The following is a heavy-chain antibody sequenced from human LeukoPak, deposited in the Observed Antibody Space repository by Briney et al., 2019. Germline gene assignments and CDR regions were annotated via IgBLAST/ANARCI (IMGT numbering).Heavy chain of an antibody. D-gene: IGHD2-2*01. Sequence: SETLSLTCAVYGGSFSGYYWRWIRQPPGRGREGLGEINHSGSTNYNPSLKSRVTISVDTSKNQFSLKLSSVTAADTAVYYCARGHPSSVPHYFDYWGQGTLVTVSS. CDR2: INHSGST. CDR3: ARGHPSSVPHYFDY. CDR1: GGSFSGYY. V-gene: IGHV4-34*01. J-gene: IGHJ4*02.